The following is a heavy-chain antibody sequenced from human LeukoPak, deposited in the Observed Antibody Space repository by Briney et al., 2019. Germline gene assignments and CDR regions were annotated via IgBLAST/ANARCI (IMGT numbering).Heavy chain of an antibody. V-gene: IGHV3-23*01. CDR1: GFTFRTYA. D-gene: IGHD6-19*01. CDR2: ISAGGST. J-gene: IGHJ4*02. CDR3: GKAREAGSGWYEY. Sequence: GGSLRLSCAASGFTFRTYAMTWVRQAPGKGLDWVSTISAGGSTYYADSVKGRFTISRDNSKNTLYLQLNSLRAEDTAVYYCGKAREAGSGWYEYWGQGTLVTVSS.